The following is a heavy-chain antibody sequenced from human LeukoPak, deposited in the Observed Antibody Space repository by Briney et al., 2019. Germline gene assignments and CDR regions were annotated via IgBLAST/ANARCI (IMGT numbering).Heavy chain of an antibody. D-gene: IGHD3-22*01. J-gene: IGHJ4*02. V-gene: IGHV3-7*01. CDR2: INQDGREK. CDR3: ARDPLYYYDTSGDEDSNRPAN. Sequence: PGGSLRLSCAASGFTFSSYWMSWVRQAPGKGLEWVANINQDGREKYYVDSVKGRFTISRDNAKNSLYLQMNSLRAEDTAVYYCARDPLYYYDTSGDEDSNRPANWGQGTLVTVSS. CDR1: GFTFSSYW.